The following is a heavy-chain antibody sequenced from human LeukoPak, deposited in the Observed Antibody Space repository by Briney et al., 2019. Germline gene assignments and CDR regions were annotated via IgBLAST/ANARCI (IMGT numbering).Heavy chain of an antibody. J-gene: IGHJ6*02. D-gene: IGHD4-17*01. CDR1: GFTFSSYG. CDR3: AKDQGYGDYVRYYYGMDV. V-gene: IGHV3-30*18. CDR2: ISYDGSNK. Sequence: GGSLRLSCAASGFTFSSYGMHWVRQAPGKGLEWVAVISYDGSNKYYADSVKGRFTISRDNSKNTLYLQMNSLRAEDTAVYYCAKDQGYGDYVRYYYGMDVWGQGTTVTVSS.